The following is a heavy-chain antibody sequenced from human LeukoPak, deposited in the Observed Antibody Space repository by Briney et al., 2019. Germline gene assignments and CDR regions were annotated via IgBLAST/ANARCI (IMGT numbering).Heavy chain of an antibody. CDR2: IIPIFGTA. D-gene: IGHD2-2*01. CDR3: ARGDNQLPLTLFGY. CDR1: GGTFSSYA. Sequence: EASVKVSCKASGGTFSSYAISWVRQAPGQGLEWMGGIIPIFGTANYAQKFQGRVTITADESTSTAYMELSSLRSDDTAVYYCARGDNQLPLTLFGYWGQGTLVTVSS. V-gene: IGHV1-69*13. J-gene: IGHJ4*02.